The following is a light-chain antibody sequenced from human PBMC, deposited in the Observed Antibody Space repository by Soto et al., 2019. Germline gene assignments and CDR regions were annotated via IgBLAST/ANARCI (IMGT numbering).Light chain of an antibody. J-gene: IGLJ1*01. V-gene: IGLV2-18*02. CDR3: NSFTTSSTYV. Sequence: QSALTQPASVSGPPGQSITISCTGTSSDIGTYNRVSWYQQPPDTAPKLIIYEVNNRPSGVPDRFSGSKSGNTASLTISGLQAEDEADYYCNSFTTSSTYVFGTGTKVTVL. CDR2: EVN. CDR1: SSDIGTYNR.